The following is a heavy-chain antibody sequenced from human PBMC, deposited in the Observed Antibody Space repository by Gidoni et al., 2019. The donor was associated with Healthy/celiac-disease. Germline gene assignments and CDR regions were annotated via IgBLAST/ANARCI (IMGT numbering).Heavy chain of an antibody. V-gene: IGHV1-2*02. CDR1: GYTFTGYY. Sequence: QVQLVQSGAEVKKPGASVKVSCKASGYTFTGYYMHWVRQAPGQGLEWMGWINPNSGGTNYAQKFQGRVTMTRDTSISTAYMELSRLRSDDTAVYYCARDRPYYYGSGSYYISYWFDPWGQGTLVTVSS. J-gene: IGHJ5*02. D-gene: IGHD3-10*01. CDR3: ARDRPYYYGSGSYYISYWFDP. CDR2: INPNSGGT.